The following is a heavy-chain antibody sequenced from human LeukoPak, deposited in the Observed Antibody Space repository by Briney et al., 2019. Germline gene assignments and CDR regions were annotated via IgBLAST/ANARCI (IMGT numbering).Heavy chain of an antibody. V-gene: IGHV3-30*02. CDR1: EFTFSSYG. D-gene: IGHD3-22*01. CDR3: AKFYNYYDSSGGHDAFDI. J-gene: IGHJ3*02. Sequence: PGGSLRLSCAASEFTFSSYGMHWVRQAPGKGLEWVAFIRYDGSNKYYADSVKGRFTISRDNSKNTLYLQMNSLRAEDTAVYYCAKFYNYYDSSGGHDAFDIWGQGTMVTVSS. CDR2: IRYDGSNK.